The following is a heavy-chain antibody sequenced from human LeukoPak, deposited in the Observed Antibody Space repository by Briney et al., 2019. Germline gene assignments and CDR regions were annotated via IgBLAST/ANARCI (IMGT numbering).Heavy chain of an antibody. J-gene: IGHJ4*02. CDR2: IWYDGSNK. V-gene: IGHV3-33*01. D-gene: IGHD1-26*01. CDR1: GFTFSSYG. Sequence: GGSLRLSCAASGFTFSSYGMHWVRQAPGKGLEWVAVIWYDGSNKYYADSVKGRFTISRDNSKNTLYLQMNSLRAEDTAVYYCARDGWELPEYYFDYWGQGTLVTVSS. CDR3: ARDGWELPEYYFDY.